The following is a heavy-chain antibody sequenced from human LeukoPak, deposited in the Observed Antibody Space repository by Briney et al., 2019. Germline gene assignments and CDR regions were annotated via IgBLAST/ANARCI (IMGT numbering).Heavy chain of an antibody. V-gene: IGHV4-39*02. CDR1: GGSISSSSYY. CDR3: ARETPSGVVPAATDAFDI. D-gene: IGHD2-2*01. J-gene: IGHJ3*02. Sequence: PSETLSLTCTVSGGSISSSSYYWGWIRQPPGKGLEWIGSIYYSGSTYYNPSLKSRVTISVDTSKNQFSLKLSSVTAADTAVYYCARETPSGVVPAATDAFDIWGQGTMVTVSS. CDR2: IYYSGST.